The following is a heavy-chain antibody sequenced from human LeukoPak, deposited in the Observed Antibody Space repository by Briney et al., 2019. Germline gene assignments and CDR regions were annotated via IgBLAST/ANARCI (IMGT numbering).Heavy chain of an antibody. CDR2: INSAGSST. CDR3: ARDLRYYDSSGPIGY. CDR1: GFTFSSYW. D-gene: IGHD3-22*01. J-gene: IGHJ4*02. Sequence: GGSLRLSCAASGFTFSSYWMHWVRQAPGKGLVWVSRINSAGSSTSYADSVKGRFTISRDNAKNTLYLQMNSLRAEDTAVYYCARDLRYYDSSGPIGYWGQGTLVTVSS. V-gene: IGHV3-74*01.